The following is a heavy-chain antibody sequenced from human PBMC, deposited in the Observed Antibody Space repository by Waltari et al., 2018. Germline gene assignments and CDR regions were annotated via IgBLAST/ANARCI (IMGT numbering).Heavy chain of an antibody. CDR1: GGSVNTYY. D-gene: IGHD6-13*01. J-gene: IGHJ4*02. V-gene: IGHV4-59*02. CDR2: IYYTGST. CDR3: ARGSSSGWYGYFDY. Sequence: QVQLQESGPGLVKPTETLSLTCTVSGGSVNTYYWSWIRQPPGKGLEWIGSIYYTGSTNYNPSLKSRVTISVDTSKNQFSLNLTSVTAADTAVYYCARGSSSGWYGYFDYWGQGNLVTVSS.